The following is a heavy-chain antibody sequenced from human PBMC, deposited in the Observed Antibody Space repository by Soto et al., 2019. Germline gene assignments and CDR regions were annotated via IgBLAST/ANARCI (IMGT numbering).Heavy chain of an antibody. V-gene: IGHV4-39*01. D-gene: IGHD3-9*01. J-gene: IGHJ4*02. CDR2: IYYSGST. Sequence: SETLSLTCTVSGGSISSSSYYWGWIRQPPGKGLEWIGSIYYSGSTYYNPSLKSRVTISVDTSKNQFSLKLSSVTAADTAVYYCASTGFLTGYPRASWLDYWGQGTLVTVSS. CDR1: GGSISSSSYY. CDR3: ASTGFLTGYPRASWLDY.